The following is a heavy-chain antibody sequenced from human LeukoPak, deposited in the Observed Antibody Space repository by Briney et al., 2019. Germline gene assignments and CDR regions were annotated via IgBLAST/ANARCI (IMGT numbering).Heavy chain of an antibody. CDR3: ARHAQRWLGGDY. J-gene: IGHJ4*02. D-gene: IGHD5-24*01. V-gene: IGHV4-39*01. Sequence: PSETLSLTCTVSGGSISSSSYYWGWIRQPPGKGLEWIGSIYYSGSTYYNPSLKSRVTISVDTSKNQFSLKLSSVAAADTAVYYCARHAQRWLGGDYWGQGTLVTVSS. CDR2: IYYSGST. CDR1: GGSISSSSYY.